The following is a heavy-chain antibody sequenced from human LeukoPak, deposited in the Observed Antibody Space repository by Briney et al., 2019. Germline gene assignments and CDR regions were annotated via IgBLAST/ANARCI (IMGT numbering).Heavy chain of an antibody. D-gene: IGHD3-9*01. J-gene: IGHJ4*02. CDR1: GFTFSSYA. CDR2: ISSSSSYI. V-gene: IGHV3-21*01. CDR3: ASNRPYDILTGYQYYFDY. Sequence: PGGSLRLSCAASGFTFSSYAMSGVRQAPGKGLEWVSSISSSSSYIYYADSVKGRFTISRDNAKHSLYLQMNSLRAEDTAVYYCASNRPYDILTGYQYYFDYWGQGTLVTVSS.